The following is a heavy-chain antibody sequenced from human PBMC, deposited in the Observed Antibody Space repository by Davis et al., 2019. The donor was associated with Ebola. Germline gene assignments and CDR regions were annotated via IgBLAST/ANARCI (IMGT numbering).Heavy chain of an antibody. D-gene: IGHD4-17*01. V-gene: IGHV3-53*01. CDR3: ARHVNGDFWYFDL. J-gene: IGHJ2*01. CDR2: IYRDERT. CDR1: GFIVSDKY. Sequence: GGSLRLSCPASGFIVSDKYMSWVPQAPGKGLEWVSVIYRDERTYNADSVKGRFTVSRDNSENMLYLQMVTLRAEDTAVYYGARHVNGDFWYFDLWGRGTRGTVSS.